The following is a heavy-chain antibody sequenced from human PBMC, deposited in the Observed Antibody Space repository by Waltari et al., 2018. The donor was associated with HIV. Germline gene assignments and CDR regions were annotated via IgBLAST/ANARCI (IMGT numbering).Heavy chain of an antibody. V-gene: IGHV4-38-2*01. CDR1: GYSISSGYY. CDR2: IYHSGST. Sequence: QVQLQESGPGLVKPSETLSLTCAVSGYSISSGYYWGWIRQPPGTGLEWVGSIYHSGSTSYTPSLKSRVTISVDTSTNQFSLKLSSVTAADTAVYYCARVYGYSGSYPGAPDDYWGQGTLVTVSS. CDR3: ARVYGYSGSYPGAPDDY. J-gene: IGHJ4*02. D-gene: IGHD1-26*01.